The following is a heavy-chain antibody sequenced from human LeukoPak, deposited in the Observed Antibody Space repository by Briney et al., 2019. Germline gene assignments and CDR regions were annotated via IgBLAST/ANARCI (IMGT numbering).Heavy chain of an antibody. CDR3: ASYSSARIDY. J-gene: IGHJ4*02. V-gene: IGHV3-30-3*01. Sequence: GGSLRLSRAASGFTFSSYAMHWVRQAPGKGLEWLAVISYDGSNKYYADSVKGRFTISRDNSKNTLYLQMNSLRAEDTAVYYCASYSSARIDYWGQGTLVTVSS. CDR2: ISYDGSNK. CDR1: GFTFSSYA. D-gene: IGHD6-25*01.